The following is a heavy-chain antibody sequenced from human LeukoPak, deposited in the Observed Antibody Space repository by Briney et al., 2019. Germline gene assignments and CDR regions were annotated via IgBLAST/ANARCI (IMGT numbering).Heavy chain of an antibody. CDR1: GYTFTYYA. J-gene: IGHJ6*02. D-gene: IGHD3-10*01. CDR3: ARDGATAGDYYYGMDA. CDR2: INVGNGNT. V-gene: IGHV1-3*01. Sequence: ASVKVSCKGSGYTFTYYAMHWERQAPGQSLEWAGWINVGNGNTKYSQNFQGRVTITSDTSATTAYMELSSLRFEDTAVYYCARDGATAGDYYYGMDAWGQGTTVTVSS.